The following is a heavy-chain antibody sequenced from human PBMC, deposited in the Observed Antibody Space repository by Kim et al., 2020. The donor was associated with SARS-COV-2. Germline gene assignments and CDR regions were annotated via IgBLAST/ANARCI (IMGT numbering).Heavy chain of an antibody. J-gene: IGHJ3*02. CDR1: GFTFSYSW. CDR2: INDDGSKT. CDR3: ARGGTPI. V-gene: IGHV3-74*01. Sequence: GGSLRLSCGGSGFTFSYSWMHWVRQAPGKGPVWVSSINDDGSKTTYADSVRGRLTTSRDNAKNTLFLQMNSLRVEDTAVYYCARGGTPIWGQGTMATVSS.